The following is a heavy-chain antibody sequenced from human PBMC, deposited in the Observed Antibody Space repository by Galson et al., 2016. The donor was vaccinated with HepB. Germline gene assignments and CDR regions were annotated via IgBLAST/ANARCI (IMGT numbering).Heavy chain of an antibody. CDR3: AKLDCGRDCPRDD. CDR1: GFTFSRYG. V-gene: IGHV3-30*19. Sequence: SLRLSCAASGFTFSRYGMHWVRQAPGKGLEWVAVISYDGGDKHYADSVKGRFTVSRDNSKNTLCLQLNSLRVEDTAVYYCAKLDCGRDCPRDDWGQGTQVTVS. J-gene: IGHJ4*02. CDR2: ISYDGGDK. D-gene: IGHD2-21*02.